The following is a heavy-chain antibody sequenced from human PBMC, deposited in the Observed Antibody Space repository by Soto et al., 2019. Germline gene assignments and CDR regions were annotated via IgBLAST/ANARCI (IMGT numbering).Heavy chain of an antibody. J-gene: IGHJ5*02. Sequence: SETLSLTCTVSGGSISSSSSYWGWIRQPPGKGLEWIGNIYYSGSTYNNPSLKSRVTISVDTSKNQFSLKLSSVTAADTAVYYCARERPDGARLDPWGQGTLVTVSS. CDR1: GGSISSSSSY. D-gene: IGHD6-6*01. CDR3: ARERPDGARLDP. CDR2: IYYSGST. V-gene: IGHV4-39*02.